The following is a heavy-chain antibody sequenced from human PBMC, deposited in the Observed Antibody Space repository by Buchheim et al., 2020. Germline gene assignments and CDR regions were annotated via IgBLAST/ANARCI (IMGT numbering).Heavy chain of an antibody. CDR3: ARSGSSLHCYYYGMDV. CDR1: GGSISSYY. CDR2: IHYSGST. J-gene: IGHJ6*02. V-gene: IGHV4-59*08. D-gene: IGHD6-13*01. Sequence: QVQLQESGPGLVKPSETLSLTCTVSGGSISSYYWSWIRQPPGKGLEWIGYIHYSGSTNYNPSLKSRVTISVDTSKNQFSLKLSSVTAADTAVYFCARSGSSLHCYYYGMDVWGQGTT.